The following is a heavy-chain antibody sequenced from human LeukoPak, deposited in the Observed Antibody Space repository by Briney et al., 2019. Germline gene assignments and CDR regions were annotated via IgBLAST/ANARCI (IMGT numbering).Heavy chain of an antibody. D-gene: IGHD4/OR15-4a*01. CDR3: ARVSADYNYFDY. CDR2: INWNGGST. V-gene: IGHV3-20*01. J-gene: IGHJ4*02. Sequence: PGGSLRLSCAASGFTFDDYGMSWVRQAPGKGLEWVSGINWNGGSTGYADSVKGRFTISRDNAKNSLYLQMNSLRAEDTALYHCARVSADYNYFDYWGQGTLVTVSS. CDR1: GFTFDDYG.